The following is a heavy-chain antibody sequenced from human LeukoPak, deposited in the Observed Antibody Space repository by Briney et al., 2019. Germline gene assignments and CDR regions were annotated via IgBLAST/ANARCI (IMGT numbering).Heavy chain of an antibody. J-gene: IGHJ5*02. CDR3: ARVSCTTTSCPGWFDP. D-gene: IGHD2-2*01. CDR2: IYYSGNT. CDR1: GGTISDYY. V-gene: IGHV4-59*01. Sequence: PSETLSLTCTVPGGTISDYYWSWVRQPPGKGLEWIGYIYYSGNTNYNPSLKSRDAISVDTSKNQFSLGLSSVTAADTAVYLCARVSCTTTSCPGWFDPWGQGTLVTVSS.